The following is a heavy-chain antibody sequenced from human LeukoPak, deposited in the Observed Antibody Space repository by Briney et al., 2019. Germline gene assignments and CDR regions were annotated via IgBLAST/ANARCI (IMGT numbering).Heavy chain of an antibody. V-gene: IGHV1-2*06. CDR2: INPNSGGT. Sequence: ASVKVSCKASGYTFTGYYMHWMRQAPGQGLEWMGRINPNSGGTNYAQKFQGRVTMTRDTSISTAYMELSRLRSDDTAVYYCARVVLPYSSGFTLGYWGQGTLVTVSS. CDR1: GYTFTGYY. D-gene: IGHD6-19*01. J-gene: IGHJ4*02. CDR3: ARVVLPYSSGFTLGY.